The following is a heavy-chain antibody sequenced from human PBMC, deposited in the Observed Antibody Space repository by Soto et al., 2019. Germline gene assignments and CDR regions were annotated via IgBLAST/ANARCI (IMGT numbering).Heavy chain of an antibody. J-gene: IGHJ4*02. CDR3: ARGVVPVLRLDGKDY. CDR2: VYYKGSP. Sequence: QLQLQESGPGLVKPSETLSLTCTVSGGSISNNNYFWGWIRQPPGKGLEWIGTVYYKGSPYYNPSLKTRLTMSVDTSRNEFSLKLSSVTAADTAVYYCARGVVPVLRLDGKDYWGQGILVTVSS. CDR1: GGSISNNNYF. V-gene: IGHV4-39*02. D-gene: IGHD3-3*01.